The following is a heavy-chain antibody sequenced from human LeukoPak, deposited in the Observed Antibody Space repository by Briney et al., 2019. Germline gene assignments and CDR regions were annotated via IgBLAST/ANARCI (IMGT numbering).Heavy chain of an antibody. V-gene: IGHV3-15*01. CDR3: TTEGGSYNPYTSNDY. D-gene: IGHD1-26*01. CDR1: GFSFSNAW. J-gene: IGHJ4*02. Sequence: GGSLRLSWAASGFSFSNAWMSWVRQAPGKGLEWVGRIKSKTGGGTTDYAAPVKGRFTISRDDSKNTLYLQMNSLKTEDTAVYYCTTEGGSYNPYTSNDYWGQGTLVTVSS. CDR2: IKSKTGGGTT.